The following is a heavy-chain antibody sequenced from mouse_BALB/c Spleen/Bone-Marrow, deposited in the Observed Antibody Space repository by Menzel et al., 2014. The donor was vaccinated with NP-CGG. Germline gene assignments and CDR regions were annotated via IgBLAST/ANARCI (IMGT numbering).Heavy chain of an antibody. J-gene: IGHJ2*01. D-gene: IGHD2-13*01. CDR2: INPDNGDT. Sequence: VQLKQSGPDLVKPGASVKMSYKASGYSFTGYFMNWVMQSHGKSLEWIGRINPDNGDTFYNQKFKGKATLTVDRSSNTAHMDLRSLASEDSAVYYCARSDFYFDYWGQGTTLTVSS. CDR1: GYSFTGYF. V-gene: IGHV1-20*02. CDR3: ARSDFYFDY.